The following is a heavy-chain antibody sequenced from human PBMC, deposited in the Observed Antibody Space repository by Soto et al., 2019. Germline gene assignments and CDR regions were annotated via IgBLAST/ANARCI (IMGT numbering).Heavy chain of an antibody. CDR1: GGTFSSYA. CDR3: ARGVSCSSTSCSYYYYYRMAV. J-gene: IGHJ6*01. Sequence: SVKVSCKASGGTFSSYAISWVRQAPGEWLEWMRVIIPIFGTANYAQKFQGRVTITADESTRTAYMELSSLRSEDTAVYYCARGVSCSSTSCSYYYYYRMAVWAQGTTVTVSS. D-gene: IGHD2-2*01. CDR2: IIPIFGTA. V-gene: IGHV1-69*13.